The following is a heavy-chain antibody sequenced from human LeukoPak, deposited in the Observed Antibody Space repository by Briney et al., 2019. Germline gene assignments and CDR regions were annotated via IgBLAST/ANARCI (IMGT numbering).Heavy chain of an antibody. J-gene: IGHJ4*02. Sequence: PGGSLRLSCAASGFTLSCYNMNWVRQATARGLEWVSYISSSSTTIYYADSVKRRFTISRDNAKNSLYLQMNSLRDEDTAVYYCARSRGSDYWGQGTLVTVSS. CDR2: ISSSSTTI. CDR3: ARSRGSDY. V-gene: IGHV3-48*02. CDR1: GFTLSCYN. D-gene: IGHD5-12*01.